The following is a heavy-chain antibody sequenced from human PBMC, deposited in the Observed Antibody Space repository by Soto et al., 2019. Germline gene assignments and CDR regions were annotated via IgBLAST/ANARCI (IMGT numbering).Heavy chain of an antibody. Sequence: QVQLVQSGAEVKKPGASVKVSCKASGYTFTGYYIHWVRQAPGQGLEWMGWINPYSGDTKYAQKFQGWVTMTRDTSFRTVYLELSSVKADDTAVFYCARAENTVVVSTAKYHFDYWGQGSPVTVSS. CDR2: INPYSGDT. CDR3: ARAENTVVVSTAKYHFDY. D-gene: IGHD2-2*01. J-gene: IGHJ4*02. CDR1: GYTFTGYY. V-gene: IGHV1-2*04.